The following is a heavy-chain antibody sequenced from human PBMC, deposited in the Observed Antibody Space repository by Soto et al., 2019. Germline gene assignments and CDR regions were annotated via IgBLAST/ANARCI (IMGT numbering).Heavy chain of an antibody. Sequence: SETLSLTCAVSGVSISSGGYSWTWIRKPPGKGLERIGYIYHSGSTYYNPSLKSRVTISVDRAKNQSSLKLSSVSAADTAVYYFARCSLSDVLFDPWGQGTLVTVSS. V-gene: IGHV4-30-2*01. CDR2: IYHSGST. D-gene: IGHD6-13*01. CDR1: GVSISSGGYS. J-gene: IGHJ5*02. CDR3: ARCSLSDVLFDP.